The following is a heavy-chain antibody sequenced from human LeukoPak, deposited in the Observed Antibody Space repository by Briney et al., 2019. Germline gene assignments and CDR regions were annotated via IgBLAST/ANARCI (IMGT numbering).Heavy chain of an antibody. CDR1: GYSFTSYW. Sequence: GESLKISCKGSGYSFTSYWIGWVRQMPGKGLGWMGIIYPGDSDTRYSPSFQGQVTISADKSISTAYLQWSSLKASDTAMYYCARRPHYYDSSAYAFDIWGQGTMVTVSS. V-gene: IGHV5-51*01. J-gene: IGHJ3*02. D-gene: IGHD3-22*01. CDR3: ARRPHYYDSSAYAFDI. CDR2: IYPGDSDT.